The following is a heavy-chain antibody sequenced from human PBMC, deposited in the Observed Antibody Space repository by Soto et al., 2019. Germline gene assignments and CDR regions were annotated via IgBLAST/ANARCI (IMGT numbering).Heavy chain of an antibody. CDR2: LYSDGSRT. D-gene: IGHD6-13*01. V-gene: IGHV3-74*01. CDR3: ASGGGGYYYMDV. Sequence: EVQLVESGGGLVQPGGSLRLSCAASGFTFSSYWMHWVRQVPGKGLVWVSRLYSDGSRTSYVDSVKGRFTISRDNAKNTLYLQMNCLRAEDTAVYYCASGGGGYYYMDVWGKGTTVSCSS. CDR1: GFTFSSYW. J-gene: IGHJ6*03.